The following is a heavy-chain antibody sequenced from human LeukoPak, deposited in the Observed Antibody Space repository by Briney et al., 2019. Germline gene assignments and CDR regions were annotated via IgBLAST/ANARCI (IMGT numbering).Heavy chain of an antibody. D-gene: IGHD5/OR15-5a*01. V-gene: IGHV4-39*01. CDR2: LYYTGST. J-gene: IGHJ3*02. CDR1: GGSITSNIYY. CDR3: ARAPDIMYAFDI. Sequence: RPSETLSLTCTVSGGSITSNIYYLGWIRQPPGKGLEWIGSLYYTGSTYYNPSLKSRVTISVDTSKNQVSLELTSVTAADTAVYYCARAPDIMYAFDIWGQGTMVTVSS.